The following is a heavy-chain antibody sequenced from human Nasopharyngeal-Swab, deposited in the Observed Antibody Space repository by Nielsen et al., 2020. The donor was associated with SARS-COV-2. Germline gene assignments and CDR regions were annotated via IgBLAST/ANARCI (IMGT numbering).Heavy chain of an antibody. Sequence: SGPTLVKPTQTLTLTCTFSGFSLSTSGMCVSWIRQPPGKALEWLALIAWDDDKYYSTSLKTRLTISKDTSKNQVVLTMTNMDPVDTATYYCARSPFEILAGELYFDLWGRGTLVTVSS. J-gene: IGHJ2*01. CDR3: ARSPFEILAGELYFDL. V-gene: IGHV2-70*01. CDR1: GFSLSTSGMC. CDR2: IAWDDDK. D-gene: IGHD1-26*01.